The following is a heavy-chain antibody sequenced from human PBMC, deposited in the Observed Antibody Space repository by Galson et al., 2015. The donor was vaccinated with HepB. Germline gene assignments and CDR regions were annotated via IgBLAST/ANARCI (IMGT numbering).Heavy chain of an antibody. CDR2: TRNKANSYTT. V-gene: IGHV3-72*01. CDR3: AREAYGDGYYYYGMDV. CDR1: GFTFSDHY. D-gene: IGHD4-17*01. Sequence: SLRLSCAASGFTFSDHYMDWVRQAPGKGLEWVGRTRNKANSYTTEYAASVKGRFTISRDDSKNSLYLQMNSLKTEDTAVYYCAREAYGDGYYYYGMDVWGQGTTVTVSS. J-gene: IGHJ6*02.